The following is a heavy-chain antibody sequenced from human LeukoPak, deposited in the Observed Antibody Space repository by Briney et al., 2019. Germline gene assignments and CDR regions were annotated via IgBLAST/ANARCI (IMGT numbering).Heavy chain of an antibody. CDR2: VSAYNGET. Sequence: ASVEVSCKASGYTFTSYGMSWVRQAPGQGLEWMGWVSAYNGETRYAQKFQDGVTMTTDTSTSMAYMELRSVRSDDTAVYFCARDRYNQADFAYWGQGALVTVSS. D-gene: IGHD1-14*01. CDR3: ARDRYNQADFAY. V-gene: IGHV1-18*01. J-gene: IGHJ4*02. CDR1: GYTFTSYG.